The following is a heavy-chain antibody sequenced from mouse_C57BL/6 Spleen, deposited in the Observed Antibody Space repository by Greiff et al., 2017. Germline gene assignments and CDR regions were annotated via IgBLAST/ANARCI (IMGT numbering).Heavy chain of an antibody. CDR1: GYTFTSYW. J-gene: IGHJ1*03. D-gene: IGHD2-4*01. V-gene: IGHV1-59*01. CDR2: IDPSDSYT. Sequence: QVQLQQPGAELVRPGTSVKLSCKASGYTFTSYWMHWVKQRPGQGLEWIGVIDPSDSYTNYNQKFKGKATLTVDTSSSTAYMQLSSLTSEDSAVYYCARYLSYDYDGYFDVWGTGTTVTVSS. CDR3: ARYLSYDYDGYFDV.